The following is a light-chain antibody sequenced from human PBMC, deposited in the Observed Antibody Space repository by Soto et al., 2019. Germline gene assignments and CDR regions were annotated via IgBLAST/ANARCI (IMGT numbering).Light chain of an antibody. J-gene: IGKJ1*01. CDR2: GAS. Sequence: AIPMTQSPSSLSASVGDRVNITCRASQGIRNYLGWYQQKPGKAPNLLIYGASTLQSGVPSRLSGSGSGTDFTLTINSLQPEDFATYYCLHDYNYPRTFGQGTRVDVK. CDR1: QGIRNY. V-gene: IGKV1-6*01. CDR3: LHDYNYPRT.